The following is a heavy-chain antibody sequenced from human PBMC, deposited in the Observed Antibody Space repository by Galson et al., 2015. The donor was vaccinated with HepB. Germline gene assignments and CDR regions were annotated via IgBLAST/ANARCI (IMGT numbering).Heavy chain of an antibody. V-gene: IGHV1-2*06. CDR1: GYTFTGYY. CDR3: ARTDITMFRGVGDGMDV. Sequence: SVKVSCKASGYTFTGYYMNWVRQAPGQGLEWMGRINPNSGGTNYAQKFQGRVTMTRDTSISTAYMELRRLRSDDTAVYYCARTDITMFRGVGDGMDVWGQGTTVTVSS. J-gene: IGHJ6*02. D-gene: IGHD3-10*01. CDR2: INPNSGGT.